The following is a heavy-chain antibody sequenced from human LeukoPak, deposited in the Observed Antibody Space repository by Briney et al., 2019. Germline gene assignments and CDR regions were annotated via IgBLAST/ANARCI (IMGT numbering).Heavy chain of an antibody. CDR2: ISGSGGST. D-gene: IGHD6-19*01. J-gene: IGHJ4*02. Sequence: GGSLRLSCTASGFTFSSYGMSWVRQAPGKGLEWVSAISGSGGSTCYADSVKGRFTISRDNSKNTLYLQMNSLRAEDTAVYYCAKGSSSGWSFDYWGQGTLVTVSS. V-gene: IGHV3-23*01. CDR1: GFTFSSYG. CDR3: AKGSSSGWSFDY.